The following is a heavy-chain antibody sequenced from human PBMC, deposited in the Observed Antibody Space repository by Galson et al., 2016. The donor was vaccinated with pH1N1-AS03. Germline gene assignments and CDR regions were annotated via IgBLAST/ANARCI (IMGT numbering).Heavy chain of an antibody. Sequence: SVKVSCKASGYTFTTYDNNWVRQAAGQGLEWMGWMTPNNGNTGYAQRFQGRVTMTRNTSISTAYMELSGLQSEDTAVYYCARSFLGETDDWGQGTLGIVSS. J-gene: IGHJ4*02. CDR2: MTPNNGNT. CDR3: ARSFLGETDD. CDR1: GYTFTTYD. D-gene: IGHD3-16*01. V-gene: IGHV1-8*01.